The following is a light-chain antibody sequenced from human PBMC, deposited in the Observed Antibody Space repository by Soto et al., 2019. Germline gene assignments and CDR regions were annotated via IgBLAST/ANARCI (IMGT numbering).Light chain of an antibody. Sequence: EVVLTQSPATLSLSPGERATLSCRARQSVSSYLAWYQQKPGQPPTLLISDVTNRATGIPDRCSGSGYGTDFTITMRSLGPEDCAVYYCQHRKDWPFTCGGGTKVEIQ. J-gene: IGKJ4*01. CDR3: QHRKDWPFT. CDR1: QSVSSY. CDR2: DVT. V-gene: IGKV3-11*01.